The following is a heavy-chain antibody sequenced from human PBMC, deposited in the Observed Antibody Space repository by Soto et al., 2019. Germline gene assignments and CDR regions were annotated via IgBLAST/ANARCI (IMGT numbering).Heavy chain of an antibody. Sequence: SLTCAVYGGSFSGYYWSWIRQPPGKGLEWIGEINHSGSTNYNPSLKSRVTISVDTSKNQFSLKLSSVTAADTAVYYCARVSYSYGSDYWGQGTLVTVYS. CDR1: GGSFSGYY. CDR2: INHSGST. V-gene: IGHV4-34*01. D-gene: IGHD5-18*01. CDR3: ARVSYSYGSDY. J-gene: IGHJ4*02.